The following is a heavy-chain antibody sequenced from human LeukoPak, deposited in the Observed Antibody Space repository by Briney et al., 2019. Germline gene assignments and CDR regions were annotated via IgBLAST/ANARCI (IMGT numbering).Heavy chain of an antibody. CDR1: GFTFSSYA. J-gene: IGHJ4*02. CDR3: AKRFSGYEFDY. CDR2: ISGSGSST. Sequence: GGSLRLSCVASGFTFSSYAMSWVRQAPGKGLEWVSAISGSGSSTYYADSVKGRFTISRDNSKSTLYLQMISLRAEDSAVYYCAKRFSGYEFDYWGQGTLVTVSS. V-gene: IGHV3-23*01. D-gene: IGHD5-12*01.